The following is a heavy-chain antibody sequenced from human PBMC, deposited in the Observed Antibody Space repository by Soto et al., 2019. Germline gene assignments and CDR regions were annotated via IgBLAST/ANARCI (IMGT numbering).Heavy chain of an antibody. J-gene: IGHJ4*02. CDR1: GFTFSSYW. CDR3: AKSLSAIPGDS. V-gene: IGHV3-7*05. D-gene: IGHD2-2*01. Sequence: PGGSLRLSCAASGFTFSSYWMSWVRQGPGKGPEWVANIKQDGSEKYYVDSVKGRFTIPRDNAKNSLYLQMTSLRAEDTAVYHCAKSLSAIPGDSWGQGTLVTVSS. CDR2: IKQDGSEK.